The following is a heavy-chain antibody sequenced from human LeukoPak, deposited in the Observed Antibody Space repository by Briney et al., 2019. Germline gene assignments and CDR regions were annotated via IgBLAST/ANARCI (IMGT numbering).Heavy chain of an antibody. CDR1: GYTFTSYA. Sequence: ASVKVSCKASGYTFTSYAMNWVRQAPGQGLEWMGWINTNTGNPTYAQGFTGRFVFSLDTSVSTAYLQISSLKAEDTAVYYCAREHWGAAAMFRTYYYYYMDVWGKGTTVTVSS. CDR2: INTNTGNP. J-gene: IGHJ6*03. V-gene: IGHV7-4-1*02. D-gene: IGHD6-13*01. CDR3: AREHWGAAAMFRTYYYYYMDV.